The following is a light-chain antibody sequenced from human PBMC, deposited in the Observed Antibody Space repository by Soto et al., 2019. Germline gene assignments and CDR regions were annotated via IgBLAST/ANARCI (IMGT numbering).Light chain of an antibody. J-gene: IGKJ1*01. V-gene: IGKV1-39*01. CDR2: DVS. CDR3: QQSYSTPRT. Sequence: DIQMSLSPSSLSASIGDRVTLTCRASQSISRFLHWYQQKPGKAPKLLIFDVSSLQSGVPARFSGSGSGTDFTLTITSLQPDDFATYYCQQSYSTPRTFGQGTRVEIK. CDR1: QSISRF.